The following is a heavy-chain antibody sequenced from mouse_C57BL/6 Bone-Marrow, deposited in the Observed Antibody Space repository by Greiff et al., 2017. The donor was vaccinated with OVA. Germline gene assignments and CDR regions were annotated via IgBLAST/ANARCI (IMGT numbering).Heavy chain of an antibody. CDR1: GYTFTDYE. V-gene: IGHV1-15*01. CDR3: TSFAY. J-gene: IGHJ3*01. CDR2: IEPETGGT. Sequence: QVQLKESGAELVRPGASVTLSCKASGYTFTDYEMHWVKQTPVHGLEWIGAIEPETGGTAYNQKFKGKAILTADKSSSTAYMELRSLTSEDSAVYYCTSFAYWGQGTLVTVSA.